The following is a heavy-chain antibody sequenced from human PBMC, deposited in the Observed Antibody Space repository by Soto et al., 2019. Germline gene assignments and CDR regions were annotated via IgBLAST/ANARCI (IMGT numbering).Heavy chain of an antibody. CDR2: IYHSGST. V-gene: IGHV4-38-2*01. Sequence: SETLSLTCAVSGYSISSGYYWGWIRQPPGKGLEWIGSIYHSGSTYYNPSLKSRVTISVDTSKNQFSLKLSSVTAADTAVYYCATSSRSSGYWGQGTMVTVSS. J-gene: IGHJ4*02. D-gene: IGHD6-6*01. CDR3: ATSSRSSGY. CDR1: GYSISSGYY.